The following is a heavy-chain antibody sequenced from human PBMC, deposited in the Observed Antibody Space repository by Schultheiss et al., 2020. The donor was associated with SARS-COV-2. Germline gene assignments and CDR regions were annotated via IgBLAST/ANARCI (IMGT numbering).Heavy chain of an antibody. V-gene: IGHV3-23*01. CDR2: ITASGDDT. CDR1: GFTFSSYA. J-gene: IGHJ4*02. D-gene: IGHD5-18*01. CDR3: ARVGVDPAFDC. Sequence: GGSLRLSCAASGFTFSSYAMSWVRQAPGKGLEWVSSITASGDDTCYADSVEGRFTISRDNANNAVYLQMNSLRAEDMAVYYCARVGVDPAFDCWGQGTLVTVSS.